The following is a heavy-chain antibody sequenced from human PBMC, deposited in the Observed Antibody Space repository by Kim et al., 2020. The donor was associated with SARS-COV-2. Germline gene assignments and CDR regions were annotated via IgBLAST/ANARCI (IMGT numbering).Heavy chain of an antibody. CDR3: ARGGQWLRRPYYYGMDV. V-gene: IGHV4-34*01. Sequence: SETLSLTCAVYGGSFSGYYWSWIRQPPGKGLEWIGEINHSGSTNYNPSLKSRVTISVDTSKNQFSLKLSSVTAADTAVYYCARGGQWLRRPYYYGMDVWGQGTTVTVSS. CDR1: GGSFSGYY. D-gene: IGHD5-12*01. CDR2: INHSGST. J-gene: IGHJ6*02.